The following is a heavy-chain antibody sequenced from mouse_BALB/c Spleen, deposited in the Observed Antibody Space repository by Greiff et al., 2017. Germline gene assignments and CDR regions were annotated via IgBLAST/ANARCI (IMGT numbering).Heavy chain of an antibody. CDR1: GYSITSDYA. J-gene: IGHJ1*01. CDR3: ARDYGSSYGYWYFDV. Sequence: EVQGVESGPGLVKPSQSLSLTCTVTGYSITSDYAWNWIRQFPGNKLEWMGYISYSGSTSYNPSLKSRISITRDTSKNQFFLQLNSVTTEDTATYYCARDYGSSYGYWYFDVWGAGTTVTVSS. CDR2: ISYSGST. V-gene: IGHV3-2*02. D-gene: IGHD1-1*01.